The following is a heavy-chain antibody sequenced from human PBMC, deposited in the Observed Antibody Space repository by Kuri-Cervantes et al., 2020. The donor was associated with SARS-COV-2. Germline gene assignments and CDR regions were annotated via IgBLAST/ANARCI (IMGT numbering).Heavy chain of an antibody. Sequence: KVSCKGSGYSFTSYWIGWARQMPGKGLEWMGIIYPGDSDTRYSPSFQGQVTISADKSISTAYLQWSSLKASDTAMYYCARLGNIWFGELLTPLPDQWGQGTLVTVSS. D-gene: IGHD3-10*01. CDR3: ARLGNIWFGELLTPLPDQ. CDR1: GYSFTSYW. V-gene: IGHV5-51*01. CDR2: IYPGDSDT. J-gene: IGHJ4*02.